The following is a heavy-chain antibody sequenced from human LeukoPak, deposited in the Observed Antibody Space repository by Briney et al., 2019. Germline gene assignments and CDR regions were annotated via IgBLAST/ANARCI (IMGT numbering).Heavy chain of an antibody. J-gene: IGHJ4*02. CDR3: AKSINNYGDINYFDY. Sequence: GGSLRLPCAASGFTFSSYAMSWVRQAPGKGLEWVSAISGSGGSTYYADSVKGRFTISRDNSKNTLYLQMNSLRAEDTAVYYCAKSINNYGDINYFDYWGQGTLVTVSS. D-gene: IGHD4-17*01. CDR1: GFTFSSYA. V-gene: IGHV3-23*01. CDR2: ISGSGGST.